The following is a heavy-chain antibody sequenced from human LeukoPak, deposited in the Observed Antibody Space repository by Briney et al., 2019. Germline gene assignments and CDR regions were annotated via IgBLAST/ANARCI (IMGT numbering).Heavy chain of an antibody. J-gene: IGHJ4*02. Sequence: SETLSLTCTVSGGSVSSYYWTWIRQPAGKGLEWIGRIYPSGSTNYNPSLKSRVTMPVDTSKNQFSLKLSSVTAADTAVYYCARENSGSYREFDYWGQGTLVTVSS. CDR3: ARENSGSYREFDY. D-gene: IGHD1-26*01. CDR1: GGSVSSYY. V-gene: IGHV4-4*07. CDR2: IYPSGST.